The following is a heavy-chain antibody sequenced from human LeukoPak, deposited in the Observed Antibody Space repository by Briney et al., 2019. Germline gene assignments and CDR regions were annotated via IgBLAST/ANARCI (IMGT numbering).Heavy chain of an antibody. Sequence: GSLRLSCAASGFTFSSYSMNWVRQAPGKGLEWVSSISSSSRFIYYADSMKGRVTISRDTAKNSLYLQMHSLRAEDTAVYYCAREHHAPVQRYYSDSTSYSAFDVWGQGTMVTVSS. V-gene: IGHV3-21*01. J-gene: IGHJ3*01. CDR2: ISSSSRFI. CDR1: GFTFSSYS. D-gene: IGHD3-22*01. CDR3: AREHHAPVQRYYSDSTSYSAFDV.